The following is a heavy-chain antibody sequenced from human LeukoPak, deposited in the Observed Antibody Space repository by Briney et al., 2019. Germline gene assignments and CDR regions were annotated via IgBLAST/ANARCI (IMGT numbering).Heavy chain of an antibody. CDR3: AKDLPNLGTTIAAAGTGADAFDI. D-gene: IGHD6-13*01. CDR2: ISGSGGST. V-gene: IGHV3-23*01. J-gene: IGHJ3*02. CDR1: GFTFSSYA. Sequence: QTGGSLRLSCAASGFTFSSYAMSWVRQAPGKGLEWVSAISGSGGSTYYADSVKGRFTISRDNSKNTLYLQMNSLRAEDTAVYYCAKDLPNLGTTIAAAGTGADAFDIWGQGTMVTVSS.